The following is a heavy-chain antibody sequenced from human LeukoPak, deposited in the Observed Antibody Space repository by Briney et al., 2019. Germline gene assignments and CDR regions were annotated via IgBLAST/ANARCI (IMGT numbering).Heavy chain of an antibody. V-gene: IGHV4-38-2*02. CDR1: GYSISRAYY. CDR3: ATTTIRLGY. Sequence: SETLSLTCNVSGYSISRAYYWGWIRQSPEKGLEWIATIHYTGSTYYNPSLKSRVTISVDTSKNQFSLKLSSVTAADTAVYYCATTTIRLGYWGQGTLVTVSS. D-gene: IGHD1-26*01. J-gene: IGHJ4*02. CDR2: IHYTGST.